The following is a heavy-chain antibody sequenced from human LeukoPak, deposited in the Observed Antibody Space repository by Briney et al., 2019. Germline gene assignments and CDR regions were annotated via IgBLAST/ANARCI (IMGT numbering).Heavy chain of an antibody. J-gene: IGHJ4*02. Sequence: GGSLRLSCAASGFTFSSYAMSWVRQAPGKGLEWVSAISGSGGSTYYADSVKGRFTISRDNSKNTLYLQMNSLRAEDTAVYYCAKTHEEGFGELCLDYWGQGTLVTVSS. CDR1: GFTFSSYA. CDR3: AKTHEEGFGELCLDY. D-gene: IGHD3-10*01. CDR2: ISGSGGST. V-gene: IGHV3-23*01.